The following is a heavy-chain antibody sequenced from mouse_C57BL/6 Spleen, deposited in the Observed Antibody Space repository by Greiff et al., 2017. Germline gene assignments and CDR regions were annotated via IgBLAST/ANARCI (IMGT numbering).Heavy chain of an antibody. CDR2: IDPSDSYT. CDR1: GYTFTSYW. Sequence: QVQLQQSGAELVKPGASVKLSCKASGYTFTSYWMQWVKQRPGQGLEWIGEIDPSDSYTNYNQKFKGKATLTVDTSSSTAYMQLSSLTSEDSAVYYCARAGKGAYWGQGTLVTVSA. CDR3: ARAGKGAY. D-gene: IGHD4-1*01. J-gene: IGHJ3*01. V-gene: IGHV1-50*01.